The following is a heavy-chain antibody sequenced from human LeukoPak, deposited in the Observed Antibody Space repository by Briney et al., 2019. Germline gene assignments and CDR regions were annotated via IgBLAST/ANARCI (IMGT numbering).Heavy chain of an antibody. J-gene: IGHJ5*02. CDR1: AGSICNSY. CDR3: VRGPGRGYDREP. Sequence: NPSDTLSLTCAVSAGSICNSYCSWARQPPGKGLQFIGYISTGGDINYNPSLRSRATMSINPSNNQLSLTLTSVTTADTAVYFCVRGPGRGYDREPWGQGSLVTVSS. D-gene: IGHD3-22*01. CDR2: ISTGGDI. V-gene: IGHV4-4*08.